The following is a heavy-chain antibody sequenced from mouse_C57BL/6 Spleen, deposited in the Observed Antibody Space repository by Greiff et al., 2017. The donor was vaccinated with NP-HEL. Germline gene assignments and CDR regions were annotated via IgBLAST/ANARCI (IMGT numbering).Heavy chain of an antibody. CDR2: IWRGGST. CDR3: AKKRGGYDGYYAMDY. J-gene: IGHJ4*01. Sequence: QVQLKESGPGLVQPSQSLSITCTVSGFSLTSYGVHWVRQSPGKGLEWLGVIWRGGSTDYNAAFMSRLSITKDNSKSQVFFKMNSLQADDTAIYYWAKKRGGYDGYYAMDYGGQGTSVTVSS. CDR1: GFSLTSYG. V-gene: IGHV2-5*01. D-gene: IGHD2-2*01.